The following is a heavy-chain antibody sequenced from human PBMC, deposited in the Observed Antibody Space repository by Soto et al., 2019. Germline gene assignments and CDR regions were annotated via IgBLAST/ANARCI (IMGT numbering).Heavy chain of an antibody. D-gene: IGHD6-13*01. J-gene: IGHJ1*01. Sequence: PGVSLRLSCGASGFTFSSHAMSWVRPAPGKGLEWVSAISGSGGSTYYADSVKGRFTISRDNSKNTLYLQMNSLRAEDTAVYYCAKAKTPGIAAAGTVDAEYFQHWGQGTLVTVSS. CDR3: AKAKTPGIAAAGTVDAEYFQH. V-gene: IGHV3-23*01. CDR2: ISGSGGST. CDR1: GFTFSSHA.